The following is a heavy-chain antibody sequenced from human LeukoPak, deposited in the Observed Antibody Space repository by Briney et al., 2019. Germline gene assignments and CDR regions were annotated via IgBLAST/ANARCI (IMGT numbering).Heavy chain of an antibody. D-gene: IGHD3-10*01. J-gene: IGHJ4*02. CDR3: TRVDWFGEAFDY. CDR1: GFTFGDYA. V-gene: IGHV3-49*04. Sequence: PGGSLRLSCTASGFTFGDYAMSWVRQAPGKGLEWVGFIRSKAYGGTTEYAASVKGRFTISRDDSKSIAYLQMNSLKTEDTAVYYCTRVDWFGEAFDYWGQGTLVTVSS. CDR2: IRSKAYGGTT.